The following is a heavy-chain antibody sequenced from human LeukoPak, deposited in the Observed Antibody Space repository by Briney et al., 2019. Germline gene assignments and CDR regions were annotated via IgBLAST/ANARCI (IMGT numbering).Heavy chain of an antibody. CDR2: INPNSGGT. J-gene: IGHJ4*02. Sequence: ASVKVSCKASGYTFTGYYMHWVRQAPGQGLEWMGWINPNSGGTNYAQKFQGRVTMTRDTSISTAYMELSRLRSDDTAVYYCARGSYSSGWLYYFDYWGQGTLVTVSS. V-gene: IGHV1-2*02. D-gene: IGHD6-19*01. CDR1: GYTFTGYY. CDR3: ARGSYSSGWLYYFDY.